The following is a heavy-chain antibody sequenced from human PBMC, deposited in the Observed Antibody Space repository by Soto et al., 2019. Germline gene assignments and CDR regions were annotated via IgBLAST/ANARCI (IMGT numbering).Heavy chain of an antibody. Sequence: QVQLVQSGAEVKKPGSSVKVSCKASGGTFSSYTISWVRQAPGQGLEWMGRIIPILGIANYAQKFQGRVTITADKSTSTAYMELSSLISEDTAVYYCAREGNIVVVPAARGWFDPWGQGTLVTVSS. CDR2: IIPILGIA. V-gene: IGHV1-69*08. CDR1: GGTFSSYT. J-gene: IGHJ5*02. D-gene: IGHD2-2*01. CDR3: AREGNIVVVPAARGWFDP.